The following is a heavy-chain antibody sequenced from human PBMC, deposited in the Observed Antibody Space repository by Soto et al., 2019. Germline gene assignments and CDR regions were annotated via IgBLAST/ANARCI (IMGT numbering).Heavy chain of an antibody. D-gene: IGHD2-15*01. CDR3: AHRGVGNSFHC. CDR2: IYWDDDK. CDR1: GFSLNTSGLA. Sequence: QITLKESGPTLVKPTQTLTLTCTFSGFSLNTSGLAVGWVRQPPGKALEWLAIIYWDDDKRYSPSLKNRLTITKNTSKNQVVLTMTNLDPVDTATYYCAHRGVGNSFHCWGQGTLVIVSS. J-gene: IGHJ4*02. V-gene: IGHV2-5*02.